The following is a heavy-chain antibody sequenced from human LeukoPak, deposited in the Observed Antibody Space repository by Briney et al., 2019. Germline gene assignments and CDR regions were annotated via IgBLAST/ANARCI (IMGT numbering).Heavy chain of an antibody. Sequence: GGSLRLSCAASGFTFSSGMHWVRQAPGKGLEWVAVISYDGNHKYYGDSVKSRFTISRDNSRNTLYLQMDSLKTEDTAVYYCAKGELHFNTCSFDYWGQGTLVTVSS. CDR2: ISYDGNHK. D-gene: IGHD1-26*01. CDR1: GFTFSSG. J-gene: IGHJ4*02. CDR3: AKGELHFNTCSFDY. V-gene: IGHV3-30*18.